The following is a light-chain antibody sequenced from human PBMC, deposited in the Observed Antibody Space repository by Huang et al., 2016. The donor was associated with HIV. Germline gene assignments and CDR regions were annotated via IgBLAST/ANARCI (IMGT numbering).Light chain of an antibody. CDR2: SAS. CDR3: QQGYSALIT. CDR1: QNINTY. Sequence: DILLTQSPSSLSASVGDRVTITCRASQNINTYLNWYQQKPGMAPNLLIHSASTLQTGVPSRFSGSGSATYFTLTVNSLQPEDSATYYCQQGYSALITFGQGTRL. J-gene: IGKJ5*01. V-gene: IGKV1-39*01.